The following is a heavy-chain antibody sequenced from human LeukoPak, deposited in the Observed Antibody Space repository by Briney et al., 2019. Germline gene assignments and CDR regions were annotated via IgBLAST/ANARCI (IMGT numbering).Heavy chain of an antibody. D-gene: IGHD4-17*01. CDR3: ARVLISDYGDHAFDI. Sequence: ASVKVSCKASGYTFTSNYIHWVRQAPGQGLEWMGMIYPRDGSTSYAQKFQGRVTITRDTSASTAYMELSSLRSEDTAVYYCARVLISDYGDHAFDIWGQGSMVTVSS. CDR1: GYTFTSNY. J-gene: IGHJ3*02. V-gene: IGHV1-46*01. CDR2: IYPRDGST.